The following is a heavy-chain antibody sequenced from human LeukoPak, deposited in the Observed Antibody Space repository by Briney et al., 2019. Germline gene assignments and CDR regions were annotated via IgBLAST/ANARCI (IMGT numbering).Heavy chain of an antibody. J-gene: IGHJ3*02. CDR1: GGSFSGYY. D-gene: IGHD3-22*01. CDR2: INHSGST. Sequence: SETLSLTCAVYGGSFSGYYWSWIRQPPGKGLEWIGEINHSGSTNYNPSLKSRVTISVDTSKNQLPLKLSSVTAADTAVYYCAKSNGYGLIGIWGQGTMVTVSS. V-gene: IGHV4-34*01. CDR3: AKSNGYGLIGI.